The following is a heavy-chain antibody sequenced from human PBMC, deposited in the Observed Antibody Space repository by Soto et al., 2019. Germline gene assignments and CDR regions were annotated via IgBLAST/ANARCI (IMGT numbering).Heavy chain of an antibody. V-gene: IGHV3-30-3*01. J-gene: IGHJ6*02. Sequence: QILSWACCGLIYSRYVMEWVRQAPGKGLEWVAVISYDGSNKYYADAVNGRFTIARDNSKNTLYLQMTRLRAEDTAVYYCARDYYRFNSGDGFSMDVWGQGTTVTVSS. D-gene: IGHD5-12*01. CDR1: GLIYSRYV. CDR3: ARDYYRFNSGDGFSMDV. CDR2: ISYDGSNK.